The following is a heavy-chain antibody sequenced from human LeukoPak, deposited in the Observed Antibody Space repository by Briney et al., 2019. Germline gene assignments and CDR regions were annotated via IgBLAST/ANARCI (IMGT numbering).Heavy chain of an antibody. CDR2: IEEDGSIE. V-gene: IGHV3-7*01. CDR1: AFTVSNSW. Sequence: GGSLRLSCALSAFTVSNSWIGSARQAPGKGLEWVANIEEDGSIEDYVDSVKGRFTVSRDNAKNSLYLQMNSLRAEDTAVYYCVTQLVAPPWGQGTLVTVSS. D-gene: IGHD5-12*01. J-gene: IGHJ5*02. CDR3: VTQLVAPP.